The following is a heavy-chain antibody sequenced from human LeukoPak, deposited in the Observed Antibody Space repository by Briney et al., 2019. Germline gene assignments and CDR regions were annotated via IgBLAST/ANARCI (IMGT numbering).Heavy chain of an antibody. Sequence: SETLSLTCAVYGGSFSGYYWSWIRQPPGKGLEWIGEINHSGSTNYNPSLKSRVTISVDTSKNQFSLKLSSVTAAEPAVYYCARSPRLGRYGYGPWELPVSYFDYWGQGTLVTVSS. CDR2: INHSGST. D-gene: IGHD1-26*01. CDR1: GGSFSGYY. J-gene: IGHJ4*02. V-gene: IGHV4-34*01. CDR3: ARSPRLGRYGYGPWELPVSYFDY.